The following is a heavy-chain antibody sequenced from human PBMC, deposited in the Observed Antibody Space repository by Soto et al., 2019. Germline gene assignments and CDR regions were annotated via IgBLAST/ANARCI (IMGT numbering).Heavy chain of an antibody. CDR2: ISYDGSSK. CDR1: GFTFSNYG. J-gene: IGHJ4*02. Sequence: QVQLVESGGGVVQPGRSLRLSCAASGFTFSNYGMYWVRQAPGKGLEWVAFISYDGSSKFYADPMKGRHTISRDNSKNTLYLQMNSLRAEDTAVYYCLKGIWNYWALDYWGQGTLVTVSS. V-gene: IGHV3-30*18. D-gene: IGHD1-7*01. CDR3: LKGIWNYWALDY.